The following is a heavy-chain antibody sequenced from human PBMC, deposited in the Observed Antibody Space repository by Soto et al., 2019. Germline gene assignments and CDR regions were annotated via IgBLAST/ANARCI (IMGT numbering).Heavy chain of an antibody. CDR3: ARGRYGDY. CDR1: GYTFTSYG. V-gene: IGHV1-18*01. CDR2: ISAHNGNT. Sequence: QVHLVQSGAEVKKPGASVKVSCKASGYTFTSYGITWVRQAPGQGLEWMGWISAHNGNTDYAQKLQGRVIVTRDTSTSTAYMELWSLISYDTAVYYCARGRYGDYWGQGALVTVSS. D-gene: IGHD1-1*01. J-gene: IGHJ4*02.